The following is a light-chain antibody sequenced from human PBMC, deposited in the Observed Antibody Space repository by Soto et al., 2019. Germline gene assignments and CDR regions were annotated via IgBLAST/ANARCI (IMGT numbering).Light chain of an antibody. CDR3: HQYGSSPPT. V-gene: IGKV3-20*01. CDR2: GAS. Sequence: EIVLTQSPGTLSLSPGERATLSCRASQSVSSSYLAWYQQKPGQAHRLLIYGASSRATGIPDRFSGSGSGTDFTLTIIRLEPEDFAVYYCHQYGSSPPTFGQGTKVEIK. J-gene: IGKJ1*01. CDR1: QSVSSSY.